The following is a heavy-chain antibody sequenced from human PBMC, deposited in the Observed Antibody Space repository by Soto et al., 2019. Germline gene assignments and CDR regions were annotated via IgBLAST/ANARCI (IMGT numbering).Heavy chain of an antibody. Sequence: QVQLVESGGGVVQPGRSLRLSCAASGFTFINYGFHWVRQAPGKGLEWVAVIWFDGSRKYYVDSVKGRFTISRDSSKNTLYLQMDSLRADDTAVYYCARDIGVTDYRLGYWGQGTLVTVSS. D-gene: IGHD2-21*02. CDR1: GFTFINYG. CDR3: ARDIGVTDYRLGY. CDR2: IWFDGSRK. V-gene: IGHV3-33*01. J-gene: IGHJ4*02.